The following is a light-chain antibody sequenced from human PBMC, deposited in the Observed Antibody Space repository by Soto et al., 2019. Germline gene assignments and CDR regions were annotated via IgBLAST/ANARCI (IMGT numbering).Light chain of an antibody. CDR3: QPYNSYSEA. CDR1: QTISSW. V-gene: IGKV1-5*03. Sequence: DIQMTQSPSTLSGSVGDRVTITCRASQTISSWLAWYQQKPGKAPKLLTYKASTLKSGVPSRFSGSGSGTEFTLTISSLQPDDFATYYCQPYNSYSEAFGQGTKVELK. CDR2: KAS. J-gene: IGKJ1*01.